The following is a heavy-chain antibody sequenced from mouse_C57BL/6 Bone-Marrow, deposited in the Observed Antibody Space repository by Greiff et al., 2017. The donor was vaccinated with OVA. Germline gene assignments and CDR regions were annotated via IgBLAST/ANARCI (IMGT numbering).Heavy chain of an antibody. J-gene: IGHJ2*01. CDR2: IDPSDSYT. V-gene: IGHV1-69*01. Sequence: VKLQQPGAELVMPGASVKLSCKASGYTFTSYWMHWVKQRPGQGLEWIGEIDPSDSYTNYNQKFKGKSTLTADKSSSTAYMQLSSLTSEDSAVYYCARWALFDYWGQGTTLTVSS. CDR1: GYTFTSYW. CDR3: ARWALFDY.